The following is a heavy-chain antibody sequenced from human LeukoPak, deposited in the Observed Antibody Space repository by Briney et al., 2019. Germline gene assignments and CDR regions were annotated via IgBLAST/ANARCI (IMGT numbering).Heavy chain of an antibody. CDR1: GYTFSSYG. V-gene: IGHV1-18*01. J-gene: IGHJ4*02. D-gene: IGHD3-10*01. CDR3: AAPMVRGVWFGY. Sequence: GASVKVSCKASGYTFSSYGISWVRQAPGQGLEWMGWISADNGNTNYVQKFQGRVTMTTDTSTSTAYMELRSLRSDDTAVYYCAAPMVRGVWFGYWGQGTLVTVSS. CDR2: ISADNGNT.